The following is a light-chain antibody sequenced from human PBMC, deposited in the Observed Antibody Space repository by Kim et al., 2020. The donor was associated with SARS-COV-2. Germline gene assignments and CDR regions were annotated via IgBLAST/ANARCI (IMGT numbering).Light chain of an antibody. CDR1: SSDVGSYNV. CDR2: EVS. CDR3: CSYAGSSALDV. J-gene: IGLJ1*01. V-gene: IGLV2-23*02. Sequence: QSITISCTGTSSDVGSYNVVSWYQQRPGKAPKIIIYEVSKRPSGVSNRFSGSKSDNTASLTISGLQAEDEADYYCCSYAGSSALDVFGTGTKVTVL.